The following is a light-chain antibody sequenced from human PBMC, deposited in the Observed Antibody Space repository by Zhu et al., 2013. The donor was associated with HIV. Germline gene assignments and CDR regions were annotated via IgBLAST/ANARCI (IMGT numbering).Light chain of an antibody. J-gene: IGKJ2*01. V-gene: IGKV1-5*01. CDR3: QQYKRFPYT. CDR2: DAS. CDR1: QSVSTY. Sequence: DIQMTQSPSTLSASIGDRVTITCRASQSVSTYLAWYQQRPGKAPKFLMYDASSLEDGVPSRFSGSGSGTEFTLSISSLQPDDFATYFCQQYKRFPYTFGQGTKLEIK.